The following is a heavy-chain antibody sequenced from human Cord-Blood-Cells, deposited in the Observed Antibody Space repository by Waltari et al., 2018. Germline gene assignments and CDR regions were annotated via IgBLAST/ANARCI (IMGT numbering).Heavy chain of an antibody. Sequence: EVQLVESGGGLVQPGGSLRLSCAASGFTVSSYEMNWVLQAPGKGLEWVSFISSSGSTIYYADSVKGRFTISRDNAKNSLYLQMNSLRAEDTAVYYCAGSGYDYYYGMDVWGQGTTVTVSS. CDR3: AGSGYDYYYGMDV. V-gene: IGHV3-48*03. CDR2: ISSSGSTI. J-gene: IGHJ6*02. CDR1: GFTVSSYE. D-gene: IGHD5-12*01.